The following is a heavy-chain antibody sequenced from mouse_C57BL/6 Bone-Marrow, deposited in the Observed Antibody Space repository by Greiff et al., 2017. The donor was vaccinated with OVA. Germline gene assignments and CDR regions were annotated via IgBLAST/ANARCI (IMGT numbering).Heavy chain of an antibody. CDR2: ISDGGSYT. CDR1: GFTFRSYA. V-gene: IGHV5-4*01. J-gene: IGHJ4*01. Sequence: EVQVVESGGGLVKPGGSLKLSCAASGFTFRSYAMSWVRQTPEKRLEWVATISDGGSYTYYPDKVKGRFTISSDNAKNNLYLQMSHLKSEDTAMYYCARSSYLYAMDYWGQGTSVTVSS. D-gene: IGHD1-1*01. CDR3: ARSSYLYAMDY.